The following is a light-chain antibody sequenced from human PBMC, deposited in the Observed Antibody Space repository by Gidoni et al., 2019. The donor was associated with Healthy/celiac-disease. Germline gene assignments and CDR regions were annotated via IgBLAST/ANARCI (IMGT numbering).Light chain of an antibody. Sequence: DIVMTESPDSLAVSLGESATINCKSSKSVLYSSNNKNYLAWYQQKPGQPPKLLIYCASTRESGVPDRFSGRGSGTDFTLTISSLQAEDVAVYYCQQYYSTPPTFGQGTKVEIK. V-gene: IGKV4-1*01. CDR1: KSVLYSSNNKNY. CDR3: QQYYSTPPT. J-gene: IGKJ1*01. CDR2: CAS.